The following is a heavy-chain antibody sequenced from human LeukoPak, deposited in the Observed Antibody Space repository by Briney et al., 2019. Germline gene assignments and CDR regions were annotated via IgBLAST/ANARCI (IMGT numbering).Heavy chain of an antibody. CDR1: GGTFSSYA. J-gene: IGHJ4*02. CDR3: ARDDPSGSYGDY. D-gene: IGHD1-26*01. Sequence: SVKVSCKASGGTFSSYAISWVRQAPGQGLEWMGRIIPILGIANYAQKFQGRVTITADKSTSTAYMELSSLRSEDTAVYYCARDDPSGSYGDYWGQGTLVTVSS. CDR2: IIPILGIA. V-gene: IGHV1-69*04.